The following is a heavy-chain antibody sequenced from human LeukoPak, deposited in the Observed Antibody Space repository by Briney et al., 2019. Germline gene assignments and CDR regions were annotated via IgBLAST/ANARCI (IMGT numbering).Heavy chain of an antibody. Sequence: GGSLRLSCAASGFTFSSYSMNWVRQAPGKGLEWVSSISSSSYIYYADSVKGRFTISRDNAKNSLYLQMNSLRAEDTAVYNCARVLRFLERYFDYWGQGTLVTVSS. CDR2: ISSSSYI. CDR1: GFTFSSYS. D-gene: IGHD3-3*01. J-gene: IGHJ4*02. CDR3: ARVLRFLERYFDY. V-gene: IGHV3-21*01.